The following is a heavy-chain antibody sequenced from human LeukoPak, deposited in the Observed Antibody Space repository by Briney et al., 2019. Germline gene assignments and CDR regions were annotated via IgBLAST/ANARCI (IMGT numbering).Heavy chain of an antibody. Sequence: GGSLRLSCVASGFTFSSYSMNWVRQAPGKGLEWVSYISSSSSTIYYADSVKGRFTISRDNAKNSLYLQMNSLRAEDTAVYYCAREAVAGDDTFDYWGQGTLVTVSS. D-gene: IGHD6-19*01. CDR3: AREAVAGDDTFDY. V-gene: IGHV3-48*04. J-gene: IGHJ4*02. CDR2: ISSSSSTI. CDR1: GFTFSSYS.